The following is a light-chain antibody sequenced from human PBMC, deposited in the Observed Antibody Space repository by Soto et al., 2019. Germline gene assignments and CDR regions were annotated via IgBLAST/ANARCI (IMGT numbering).Light chain of an antibody. V-gene: IGLV2-14*01. CDR1: ASDVGGYKF. Sequence: QSVLTQPASVSGSPGQSITISCSGTASDVGGYKFVSWYQQHPGKAPKLMIYDVSNRPSGVSNCFSGSKSGNTASLTISGLQAEDEADYYCSSYTSSSTVVFGGGTKVTVL. J-gene: IGLJ2*01. CDR2: DVS. CDR3: SSYTSSSTVV.